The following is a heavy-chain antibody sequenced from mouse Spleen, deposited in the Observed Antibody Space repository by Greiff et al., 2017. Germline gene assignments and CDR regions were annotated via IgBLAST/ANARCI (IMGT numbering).Heavy chain of an antibody. CDR1: GFTFSSYA. Sequence: EVMLVESGGGLVKLGGSLKLSCAASGFTFSSYAMSWVRQTPEKRLEWVATISSGGGNTYYPDSVKGRFTISRDNAKNTLYLQMSSLKSEDTAMYYCARRGTAIFDYWGQGTTLTVSS. D-gene: IGHD3-3*01. J-gene: IGHJ2*01. CDR3: ARRGTAIFDY. CDR2: ISSGGGNT. V-gene: IGHV5-9*01.